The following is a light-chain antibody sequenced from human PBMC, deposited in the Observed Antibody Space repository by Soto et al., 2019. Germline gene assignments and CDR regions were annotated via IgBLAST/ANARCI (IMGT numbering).Light chain of an antibody. CDR3: STYTTRSTLEV. V-gene: IGLV2-14*03. J-gene: IGLJ3*02. Sequence: QSVLTQPASVSASPGQSITISCTGTSSAFVSWYQQHPGKPPKLIIYDISYRPSEISNRFSGSKSGNTASLTISGLQDEDEAAYFCSTYTTRSTLEVFGGGTKLTVL. CDR1: SSAF. CDR2: DIS.